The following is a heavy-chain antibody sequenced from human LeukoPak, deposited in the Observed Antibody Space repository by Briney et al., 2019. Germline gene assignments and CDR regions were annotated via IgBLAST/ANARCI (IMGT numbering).Heavy chain of an antibody. Sequence: SETLSLTCIVSGGSISKSNYYWGWIRQPPGKGLEWIGSIYYSGSTYYNPSLKSRVTISVDTSKNQFSLKLSSVTAADTAVYYCARGFFAYSYGYYFDYWGQGTLVTVSS. V-gene: IGHV4-39*01. CDR1: GGSISKSNYY. CDR3: ARGFFAYSYGYYFDY. J-gene: IGHJ4*02. CDR2: IYYSGST. D-gene: IGHD5-18*01.